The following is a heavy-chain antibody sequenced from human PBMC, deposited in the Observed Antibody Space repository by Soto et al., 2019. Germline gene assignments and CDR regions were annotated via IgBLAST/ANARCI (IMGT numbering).Heavy chain of an antibody. CDR3: AKAFEYSSSRPQDY. Sequence: EVQLLESGGGLVQPGGSLRLSCAASGFTFSSYAMSWVRQAPGKGLEWVSAIGGSGGSTYYADSVKGRFTISRDNSKNTLYLQMNSLRAEDTAVYYCAKAFEYSSSRPQDYWGQGTLVTVSS. CDR1: GFTFSSYA. J-gene: IGHJ4*02. CDR2: IGGSGGST. V-gene: IGHV3-23*01. D-gene: IGHD6-6*01.